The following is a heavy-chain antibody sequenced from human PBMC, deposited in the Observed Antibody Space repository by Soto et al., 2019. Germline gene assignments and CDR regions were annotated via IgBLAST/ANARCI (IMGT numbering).Heavy chain of an antibody. V-gene: IGHV4-39*01. J-gene: IGHJ6*02. Sequence: EKLSHTCTVSGGSISSSSYYWGWIRQPPGKGLEWIGSIYYSGSTYYNPSLKSRVTISVDTSKNQFSLKLSSVTAADTAVYYCASTDDDCWSGYSPYYDGMEVLGQGNTVT. CDR1: GGSISSSSYY. CDR2: IYYSGST. D-gene: IGHD3-3*01. CDR3: ASTDDDCWSGYSPYYDGMEV.